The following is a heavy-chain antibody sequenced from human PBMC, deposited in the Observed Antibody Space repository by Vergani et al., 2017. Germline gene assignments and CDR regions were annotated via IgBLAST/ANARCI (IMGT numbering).Heavy chain of an antibody. V-gene: IGHV3-7*01. CDR2: VNQDASQC. Sequence: VQLVETGGGVVQPGGSLRLYCATSGFSFNTYGAHWVRQAPGKGLEWVAKVNQDASQCYYVDSVKGRFTISRDSAKNSLYLQMDSLRAEDTAVYYCAREYSSTSGRAFDFWGQGTKVTVSS. J-gene: IGHJ3*01. D-gene: IGHD2-2*01. CDR3: AREYSSTSGRAFDF. CDR1: GFSFNTYG.